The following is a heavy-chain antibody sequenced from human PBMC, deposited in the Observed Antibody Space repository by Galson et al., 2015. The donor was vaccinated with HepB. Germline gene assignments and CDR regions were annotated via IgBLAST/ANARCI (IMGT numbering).Heavy chain of an antibody. Sequence: SLRLSCAASGFSFTDYTMHWVRQAPGKGLEWVSLITWDGDTTYYADSVKGRFTISRDNSKNSLYLQMNSLRTEDTALYYCAKGYSDYDPYYYYYGMDVWGQGTTVTVSS. CDR1: GFSFTDYT. J-gene: IGHJ6*02. CDR2: ITWDGDTT. D-gene: IGHD5-12*01. CDR3: AKGYSDYDPYYYYYGMDV. V-gene: IGHV3-43*01.